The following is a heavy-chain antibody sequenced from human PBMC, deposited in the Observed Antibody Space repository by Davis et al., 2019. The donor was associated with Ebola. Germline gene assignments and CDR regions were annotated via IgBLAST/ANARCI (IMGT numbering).Heavy chain of an antibody. D-gene: IGHD2-8*02. J-gene: IGHJ4*02. CDR3: ARGGYCTGGVCYYFDY. Sequence: AASVKVSCKASGYTFTSYDINWVRQATGQGLEWMGWMNPNSGNTGYAQKFQGWVTMTRDTSISTAYMELSRLRSDDTAVYYCARGGYCTGGVCYYFDYWGQGTLVTVSS. V-gene: IGHV1-8*01. CDR2: MNPNSGNT. CDR1: GYTFTSYD.